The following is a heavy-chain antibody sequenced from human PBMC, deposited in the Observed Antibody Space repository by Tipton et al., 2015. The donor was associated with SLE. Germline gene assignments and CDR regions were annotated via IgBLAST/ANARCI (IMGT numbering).Heavy chain of an antibody. J-gene: IGHJ3*02. CDR2: FTRSGGT. D-gene: IGHD3-10*01. CDR1: SGSFSDYW. CDR3: ARGDRTFYGSGNYKDAFDI. V-gene: IGHV4-34*01. Sequence: TLSLTCGAYSGSFSDYWWSWIRQPPGKGLEWIGEFTRSGGTNSTPSLKSRVTISVDTSKRQFSLNLTSVTAADTAVYYCARGDRTFYGSGNYKDAFDIWGQGTMVTVSS.